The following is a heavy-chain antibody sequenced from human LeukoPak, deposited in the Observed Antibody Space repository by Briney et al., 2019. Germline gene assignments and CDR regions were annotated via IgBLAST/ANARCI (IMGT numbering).Heavy chain of an antibody. Sequence: PGRSLRLSCAASGFTFSSYGMHWVRQAPGKGLEWVAVIWYDGSNKYYADSVKGRFTTSRDNSKNTVFLQMNSLRAEDTAVYYCAKDRGTVSPHDWGQGTLVTVSS. J-gene: IGHJ4*02. CDR3: AKDRGTVSPHD. D-gene: IGHD3-10*01. V-gene: IGHV3-33*03. CDR2: IWYDGSNK. CDR1: GFTFSSYG.